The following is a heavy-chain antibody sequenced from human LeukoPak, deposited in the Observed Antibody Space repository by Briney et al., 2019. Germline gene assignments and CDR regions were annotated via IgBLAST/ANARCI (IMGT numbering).Heavy chain of an antibody. J-gene: IGHJ5*02. Sequence: SETLSLTCTVSGGSISSGGYYWSWIRQHPGKGLEWIGYIYYSGSTYYNPSLKGRVTISVDTSKNQFSLKLSSVTAADTAVYYCARADYDFWSGYYRGCWFDPWGQGTLVTVSS. V-gene: IGHV4-31*03. CDR3: ARADYDFWSGYYRGCWFDP. CDR2: IYYSGST. D-gene: IGHD3-3*01. CDR1: GGSISSGGYY.